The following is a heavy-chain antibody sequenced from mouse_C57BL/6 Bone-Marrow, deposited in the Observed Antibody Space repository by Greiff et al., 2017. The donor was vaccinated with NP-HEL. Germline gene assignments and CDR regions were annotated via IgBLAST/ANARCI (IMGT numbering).Heavy chain of an antibody. J-gene: IGHJ3*01. CDR1: GYTFTSYW. CDR2: IYPGSGST. D-gene: IGHD1-1*01. CDR3: AREILRYPGWFAY. V-gene: IGHV1-55*01. Sequence: QVQLQQPGAELVKPGASVKMSCKASGYTFTSYWITWVKQRPGQGLEWIGDIYPGSGSTKYNEKFKSKATLPVDTSSSTAYMQRSSLASEYSAVYYCAREILRYPGWFAYWGQGTLVTVSA.